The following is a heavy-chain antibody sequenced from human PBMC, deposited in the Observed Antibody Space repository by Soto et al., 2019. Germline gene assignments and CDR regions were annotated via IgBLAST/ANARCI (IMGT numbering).Heavy chain of an antibody. J-gene: IGHJ6*02. CDR2: ISYDGSNK. V-gene: IGHV3-30-3*01. Sequence: QVQLVESGGGVVQPGRSLRLSCAASGFTFSSYAMHWVRQAPGKGLEWVAVISYDGSNKYYADSVKGRFTISRDNSKNTLYLQMNSPRAEDTAVYYCARGGIAAAGIYYGMDVWGQGTTVTVSS. CDR1: GFTFSSYA. D-gene: IGHD6-13*01. CDR3: ARGGIAAAGIYYGMDV.